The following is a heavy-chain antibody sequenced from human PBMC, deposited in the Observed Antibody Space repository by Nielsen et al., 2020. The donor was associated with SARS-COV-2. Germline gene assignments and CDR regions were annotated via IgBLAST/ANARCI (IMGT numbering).Heavy chain of an antibody. Sequence: SVKVSCKASGYTFTSYAISWVRQAPGQGLEWMGGIIPIFGTANYAQKFQGRVTITADESTSTAYMELSSLRSEDTAVYYCARGEALDSWTGTPLYGMDVWGQGTTVTVSS. D-gene: IGHD3-9*01. CDR2: IIPIFGTA. V-gene: IGHV1-69*13. CDR3: ARGEALDSWTGTPLYGMDV. CDR1: GYTFTSYA. J-gene: IGHJ6*02.